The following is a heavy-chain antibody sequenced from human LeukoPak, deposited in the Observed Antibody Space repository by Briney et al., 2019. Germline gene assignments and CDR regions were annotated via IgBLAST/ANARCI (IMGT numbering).Heavy chain of an antibody. CDR2: IKQYGSEK. J-gene: IGHJ4*02. CDR3: ARRGGVYGGNLDY. D-gene: IGHD4-23*01. V-gene: IGHV3-7*03. CDR1: SSXW. Sequence: SSXWMSWVRQAXGKGLEWVANIKQYGSEKYYVDSVKGRFTISRDNAKNSLYLQMNSLRAEDTAIYYCARRGGVYGGNLDYWGQGTLVTVSS.